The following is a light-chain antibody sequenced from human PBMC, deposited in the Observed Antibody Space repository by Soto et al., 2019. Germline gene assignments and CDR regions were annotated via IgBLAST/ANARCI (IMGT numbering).Light chain of an antibody. CDR3: QQYGSSQFT. Sequence: EIVLPQSPGTLSLSPGERATLSCRAGQSVSSSDLAWYQQKPGQAPRLLIYGASNRATGIPDRFSGSGSGTDFTLTVSRLEPEDFAVYYCQQYGSSQFTFGPGTKVDI. V-gene: IGKV3-20*01. J-gene: IGKJ3*01. CDR2: GAS. CDR1: QSVSSSD.